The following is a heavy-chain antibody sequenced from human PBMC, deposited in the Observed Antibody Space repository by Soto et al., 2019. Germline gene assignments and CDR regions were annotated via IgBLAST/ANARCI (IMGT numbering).Heavy chain of an antibody. D-gene: IGHD1-20*01. Sequence: EVQLVESGGVLVQPGGSLRLSCEASGFTFSAYWMGWVRQAPGTGLQWVATIKTEGSEKCYVDSVTGRFTISRDNDKNSRYMQLNTLRAEDTGVYYCARPISGSPEDVWGQGTTVTVSS. J-gene: IGHJ6*02. CDR3: ARPISGSPEDV. CDR1: GFTFSAYW. V-gene: IGHV3-7*05. CDR2: IKTEGSEK.